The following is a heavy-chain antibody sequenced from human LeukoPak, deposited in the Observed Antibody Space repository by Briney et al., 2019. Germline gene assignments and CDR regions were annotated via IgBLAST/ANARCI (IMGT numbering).Heavy chain of an antibody. Sequence: SETLSLTCTVSGGSVSSGSYYWSWIRQPPGKGLEWIGYIYYSGSTNYSPSLKSRVTMSVDTSKNLFSLKVSSVTAADTAVYYCARGRSNYYGMDVWGQGTTVTVSS. CDR1: GGSVSSGSYY. J-gene: IGHJ6*02. V-gene: IGHV4-61*01. D-gene: IGHD1-26*01. CDR2: IYYSGST. CDR3: ARGRSNYYGMDV.